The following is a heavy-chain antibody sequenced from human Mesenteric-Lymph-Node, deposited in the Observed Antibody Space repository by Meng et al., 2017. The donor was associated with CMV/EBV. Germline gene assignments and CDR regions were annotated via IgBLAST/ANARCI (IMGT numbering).Heavy chain of an antibody. J-gene: IGHJ6*02. CDR1: GFTLSSYW. CDR2: IKQDGSEK. D-gene: IGHD3-22*01. CDR3: ARLNYYDSSGYRRYYYYGMDV. Sequence: GESLKISCAASGFTLSSYWMSWVRQVPGKGLEWVANIKQDGSEKYYVDSVKGRFTISRDNAKNSLYLQMNSLRAEDTAVYYCARLNYYDSSGYRRYYYYGMDVWGQGTTVTVSS. V-gene: IGHV3-7*01.